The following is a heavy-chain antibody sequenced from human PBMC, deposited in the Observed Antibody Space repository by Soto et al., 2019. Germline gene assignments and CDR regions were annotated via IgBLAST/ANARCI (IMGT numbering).Heavy chain of an antibody. CDR3: AREGSYDILTGYYTRLWFDY. D-gene: IGHD3-9*01. Sequence: QVQLVESGGGVVQPGRSLRLSCAASGFTFSSYGMHWVRQAPGKGLEWVAVIWYDGSNKYYADSVKGRFTISRDNSKNTLYLQMNSLRAADTAVYYCAREGSYDILTGYYTRLWFDYWGQGTLVTVSS. J-gene: IGHJ4*02. CDR2: IWYDGSNK. V-gene: IGHV3-33*01. CDR1: GFTFSSYG.